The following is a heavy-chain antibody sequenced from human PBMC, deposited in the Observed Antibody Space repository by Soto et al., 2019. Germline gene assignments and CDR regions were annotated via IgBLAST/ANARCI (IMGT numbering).Heavy chain of an antibody. CDR3: ARVLRSDDYIWGTPGPLDY. J-gene: IGHJ4*02. V-gene: IGHV1-8*01. D-gene: IGHD3-16*01. Sequence: ASVKVSCKASGYTFTSYDINWVRQATGQGLEWMGWMNPNSGNTGYAQKFQGRVTMTRNTSISTAYMELSSLRSEDTAVYYCARVLRSDDYIWGTPGPLDYWGQGTLVTVS. CDR2: MNPNSGNT. CDR1: GYTFTSYD.